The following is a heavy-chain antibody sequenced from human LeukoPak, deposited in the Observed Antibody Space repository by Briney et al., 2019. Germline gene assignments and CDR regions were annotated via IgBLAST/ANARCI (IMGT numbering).Heavy chain of an antibody. CDR1: GFTFSSYW. CDR3: KSGGAAPGSFDY. Sequence: GGSLRLSCAASGFTFSSYWMSWVRQAPGKGLEWVANIKHDGSEQYYVDSVKGRFTISRDNAKNSLFLQMNSLGVEDTAVYYCKSGGAAPGSFDYWGHGALVTVSS. CDR2: IKHDGSEQ. D-gene: IGHD1-26*01. V-gene: IGHV3-7*01. J-gene: IGHJ4*01.